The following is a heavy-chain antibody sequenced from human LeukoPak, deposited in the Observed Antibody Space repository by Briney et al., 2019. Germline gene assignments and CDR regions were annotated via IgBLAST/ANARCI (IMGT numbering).Heavy chain of an antibody. CDR2: IYGGGST. CDR1: GFTVSSNY. CDR3: ARGLVPRDYGSGSYYQY. D-gene: IGHD3-10*01. V-gene: IGHV3-66*01. Sequence: GGSLRLSCAASGFTVSSNYMSWVRQAPGRGLEWVSVIYGGGSTYYADSVKGRFTISRDNSKNTLYLQMNSLRAEDTAVYYCARGLVPRDYGSGSYYQYWGQGTLVTVSS. J-gene: IGHJ4*02.